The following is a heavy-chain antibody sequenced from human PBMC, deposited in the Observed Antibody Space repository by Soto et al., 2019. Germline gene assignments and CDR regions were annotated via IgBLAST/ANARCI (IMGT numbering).Heavy chain of an antibody. Sequence: QVQLVQSGAEVKKPGASVRVSCKTSDYTFSNYGISWVRQAPGQGLEWMGWISVNNGNIAYAQNLQGRLTMTTDTSTSTAYMELRSLRSDDTAVYYCARGGGYLDYWGQGALVTVSS. V-gene: IGHV1-18*01. CDR3: ARGGGYLDY. CDR1: DYTFSNYG. J-gene: IGHJ4*02. CDR2: ISVNNGNI. D-gene: IGHD3-10*01.